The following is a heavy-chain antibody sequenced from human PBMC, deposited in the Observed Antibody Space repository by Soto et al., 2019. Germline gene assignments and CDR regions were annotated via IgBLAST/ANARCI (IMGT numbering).Heavy chain of an antibody. J-gene: IGHJ5*02. CDR3: ARGITRVRGVIQGASWFDP. CDR2: IYHSGST. V-gene: IGHV4-4*02. CDR1: SGSISSSNW. D-gene: IGHD3-10*01. Sequence: QVQLQESGPGLVKPSGTLSLTCAVSSGSISSSNWWSWVRQPPGKGMEWIGEIYHSGSTNYNTSLKSRVTIAVDKTKIHFTLQLSSVTDGDTAMYYCARGITRVRGVIQGASWFDPWGQGTLVTVSS.